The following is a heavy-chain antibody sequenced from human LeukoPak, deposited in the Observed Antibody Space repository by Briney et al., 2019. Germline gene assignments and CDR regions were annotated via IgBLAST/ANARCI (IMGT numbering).Heavy chain of an antibody. CDR3: ARHLLTRGVFHY. CDR2: IYYSGST. Sequence: SQTLSLTCTVSGGSISSSSYYWGWIRQPPGKGLEWIGSIYYSGSTYYNPSLKSRVTISVDTSKNQFSLKLSSVTAADTAVYYCARHLLTRGVFHYWGQGTLVTVSS. V-gene: IGHV4-39*01. J-gene: IGHJ4*02. CDR1: GGSISSSSYY. D-gene: IGHD2-8*01.